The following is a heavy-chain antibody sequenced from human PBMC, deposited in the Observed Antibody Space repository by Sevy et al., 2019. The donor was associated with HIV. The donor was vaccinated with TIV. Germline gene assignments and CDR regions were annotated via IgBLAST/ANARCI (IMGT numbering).Heavy chain of an antibody. V-gene: IGHV3-53*01. CDR3: ARMTSTWSIDS. J-gene: IGHJ4*02. CDR2: KESGGQT. CDR1: GFSVSSYY. Sequence: GGSLRLSCAAYGFSVSSYYMGWVRQAPGKGLEWVSTKESGGQTYYADSVRGRFTIARDESANNLFLQLNNLRAEDTGVYYCARMTSTWSIDSWGQGTLVTVSS.